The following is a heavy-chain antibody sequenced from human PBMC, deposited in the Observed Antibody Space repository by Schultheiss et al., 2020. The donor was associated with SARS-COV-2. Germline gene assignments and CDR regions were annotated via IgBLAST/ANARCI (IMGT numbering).Heavy chain of an antibody. Sequence: ASVKVSCKASGYTFTGYYMHWVRQAPGQGLEWMGRINPNSGGTNYAQKFQGRVTMTRDTSISTAYMELSRLRSDDTAVYYCAREGIVVVPAAQSSYYYYGMDVWGQGTTVTVSS. D-gene: IGHD2-2*01. J-gene: IGHJ6*02. CDR2: INPNSGGT. V-gene: IGHV1-2*06. CDR1: GYTFTGYY. CDR3: AREGIVVVPAAQSSYYYYGMDV.